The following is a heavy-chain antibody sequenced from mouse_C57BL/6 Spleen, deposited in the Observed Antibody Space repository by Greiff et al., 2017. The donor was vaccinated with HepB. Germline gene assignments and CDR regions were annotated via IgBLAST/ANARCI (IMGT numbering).Heavy chain of an antibody. CDR3: TRNFDGRDY. CDR1: GFNIKDYY. Sequence: VQLKQSGAELVRPGASVKLSCTASGFNIKDYYMHWVKQRPEQGLEWIGRIDPEDGDTDYAPKFQGKATMTADTTSNTAYLQLSSLTSEDTAACYSTRNFDGRDYWGQGTTLTVSS. J-gene: IGHJ2*01. CDR2: IDPEDGDT. D-gene: IGHD1-1*02. V-gene: IGHV14-1*01.